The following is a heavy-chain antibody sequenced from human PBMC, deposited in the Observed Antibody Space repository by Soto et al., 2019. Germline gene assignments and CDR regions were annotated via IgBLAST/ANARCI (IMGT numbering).Heavy chain of an antibody. CDR3: AKDRRDYDFWSGYYYYGLDV. J-gene: IGHJ6*02. CDR2: ISYDGSIR. CDR1: GVSLSGYG. Sequence: QVQLVESGGGAVQPGTSLSLSCIASGVSLSGYGMHWVRQAPGRGLEWVAVISYDGSIRYYVDSVKGRFTITRDNRKNRLHLQMNSLRAEDTAVYYCAKDRRDYDFWSGYYYYGLDVWGHGTTVTVSS. D-gene: IGHD3-3*01. V-gene: IGHV3-30*18.